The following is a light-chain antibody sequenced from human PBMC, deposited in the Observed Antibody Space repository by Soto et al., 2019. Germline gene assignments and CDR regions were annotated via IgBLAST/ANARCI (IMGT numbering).Light chain of an antibody. CDR2: EVS. CDR1: SSDVGGNNY. V-gene: IGLV2-8*01. J-gene: IGLJ3*02. Sequence: QSVLTQPPSASGSRGQSVTISCTGTSSDVGGNNYVSWYQQHPGKAPKLMIYEVSKRPSGVPDRFSGSKSGNTASLTVSGLQPEDEADYYCSSYAGSNNLGVFGGGTKLTVL. CDR3: SSYAGSNNLGV.